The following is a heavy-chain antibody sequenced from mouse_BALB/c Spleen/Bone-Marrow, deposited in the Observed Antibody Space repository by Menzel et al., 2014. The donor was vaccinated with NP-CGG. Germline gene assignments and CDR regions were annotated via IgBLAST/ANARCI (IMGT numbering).Heavy chain of an antibody. CDR3: TTLARNNLDY. Sequence: EVKLVESGTVLARPGAAVKMSCKASGYTFSNYWMHWIKQRPGQGLEWIGTIHPGNSDTTYNQKFKGKAKLTAVTSTSTAYMELSSLTNEDSAVYYCTTLARNNLDYWGQGTTPTVSS. V-gene: IGHV1-5*01. CDR2: IHPGNSDT. CDR1: GYTFSNYW. J-gene: IGHJ2*01. D-gene: IGHD1-3*01.